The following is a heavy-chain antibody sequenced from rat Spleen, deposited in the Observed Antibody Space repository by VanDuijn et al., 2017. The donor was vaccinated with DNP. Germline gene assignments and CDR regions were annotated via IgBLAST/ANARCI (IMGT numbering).Heavy chain of an antibody. CDR3: VRWNSGHFDY. Sequence: EVRLVESGGGLVQPGRSLKLSCAASGLTFRLYNMAWVRQAPAKGLEWVAYIGSPAYAPYYADSVKGRFTISRDNAKSTLYLQMNSLRSEDMATYYCVRWNSGHFDYWGQGVMVTVSS. CDR1: GLTFRLYN. CDR2: IGSPAYAP. D-gene: IGHD4-3*01. J-gene: IGHJ2*01. V-gene: IGHV5S23*01.